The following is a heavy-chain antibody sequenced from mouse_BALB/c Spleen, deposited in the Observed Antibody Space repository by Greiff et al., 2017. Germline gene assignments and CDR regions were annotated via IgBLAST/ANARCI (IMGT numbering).Heavy chain of an antibody. D-gene: IGHD1-1*01. CDR3: TRDYYGGYYFDY. Sequence: EVQVVESGGGLVKPGGSLKLSCAASGFTFSSYTMSWVRQTPEKRLEWVATISSGGSYTYYPDSVKGRFTISRDNAKNTLYLQMSSLKSEDTAMYYCTRDYYGGYYFDYWGQGTTLTVSS. CDR1: GFTFSSYT. V-gene: IGHV5-6-4*01. CDR2: ISSGGSYT. J-gene: IGHJ2*01.